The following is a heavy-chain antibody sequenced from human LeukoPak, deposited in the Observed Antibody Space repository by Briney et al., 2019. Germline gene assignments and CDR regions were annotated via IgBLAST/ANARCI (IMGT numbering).Heavy chain of an antibody. Sequence: SETLSLTCAVYGGSFSGYYWSWIRQPPGKGLEWIGEINHSGSTNYNPSLKSRATISVDTSKNQFSLRLSSVTAADTAVYYCARVMVGVRGLHFDDWGQGTLVTVSS. CDR3: ARVMVGVRGLHFDD. J-gene: IGHJ4*02. CDR2: INHSGST. V-gene: IGHV4-34*01. D-gene: IGHD3-10*01. CDR1: GGSFSGYY.